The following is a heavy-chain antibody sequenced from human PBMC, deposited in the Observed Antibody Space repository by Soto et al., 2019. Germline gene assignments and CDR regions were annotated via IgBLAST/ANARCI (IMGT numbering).Heavy chain of an antibody. CDR2: INTHNGNT. CDR3: ARLGFNYDFLSGYYNVHHYYGIDV. CDR1: GYTFTTYG. Sequence: ASVKVSCKASGYTFTTYGISWVRQAPGQGLEWLGWINTHNGNTNYAQNLQGRVIMTADTSTSTAYMELSSLKASDTATYYCARLGFNYDFLSGYYNVHHYYGIDVWGQGTTVTVSS. D-gene: IGHD3-3*01. J-gene: IGHJ6*02. V-gene: IGHV1-18*01.